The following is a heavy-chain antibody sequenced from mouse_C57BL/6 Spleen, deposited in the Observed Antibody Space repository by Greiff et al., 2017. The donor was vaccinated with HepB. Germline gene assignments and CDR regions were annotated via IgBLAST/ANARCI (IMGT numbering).Heavy chain of an antibody. J-gene: IGHJ2*01. D-gene: IGHD1-1*02. CDR1: GFTFSDYG. CDR2: ISSGSSTN. Sequence: EVKLVESGGGLVKPGGSLKLSCAASGFTFSDYGMHWVRQAPEKGLEWVAYISSGSSTNYYADTVKGRFTISRDNAKNTLFLQMTSLRSEDTAMYYCARFLGNFFDYWGQGTTLTVSS. CDR3: ARFLGNFFDY. V-gene: IGHV5-17*01.